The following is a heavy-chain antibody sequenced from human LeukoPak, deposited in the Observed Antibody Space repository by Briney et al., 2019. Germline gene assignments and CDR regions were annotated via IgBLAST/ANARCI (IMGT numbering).Heavy chain of an antibody. J-gene: IGHJ4*02. CDR1: GFTFSSYA. CDR3: ARAKDYGDYEFAY. CDR2: LFSGGST. V-gene: IGHV3-66*01. D-gene: IGHD4-17*01. Sequence: GGSLRLSCAASGFTFSSYAMSWVRQAPGKGLEWVAILFSGGSTYYSDSVKGRFTLSRDNSKNTLNLQMNSLRAEDTAVYYCARAKDYGDYEFAYWGQGTLVTVSS.